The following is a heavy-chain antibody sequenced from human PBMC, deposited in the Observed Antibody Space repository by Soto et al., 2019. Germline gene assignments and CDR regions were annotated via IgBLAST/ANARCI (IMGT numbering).Heavy chain of an antibody. V-gene: IGHV4-59*01. J-gene: IGHJ4*02. Sequence: PSETLSLTCTVSGGSISNYYWNWFRQPPGEGLEWIGYIYFSGFTNYNPSLKSRVATSLDMSRFQFSLKLASVTAADTAVYYCATAPTGRYWGFFDSWGRGTLVTVSS. D-gene: IGHD2-8*02. CDR1: GGSISNYY. CDR3: ATAPTGRYWGFFDS. CDR2: IYFSGFT.